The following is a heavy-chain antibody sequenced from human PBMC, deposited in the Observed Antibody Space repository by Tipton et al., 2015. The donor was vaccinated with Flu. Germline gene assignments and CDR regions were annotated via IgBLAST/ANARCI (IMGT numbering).Heavy chain of an antibody. CDR3: ARDFTDGAFDI. J-gene: IGHJ3*02. CDR1: GGSISSYY. V-gene: IGHV4-4*07. Sequence: PSLTCTVSGGSISSYYWSWIRQPAGKGLEWIGRIYTSGSTNYNPSFKSRVTMSVDTSKNQFSLKLSSVTAADTAVYYCARDFTDGAFDIWGQGTMVTVSS. CDR2: IYTSGST.